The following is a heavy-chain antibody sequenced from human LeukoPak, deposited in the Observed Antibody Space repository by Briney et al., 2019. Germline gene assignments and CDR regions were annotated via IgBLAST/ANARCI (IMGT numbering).Heavy chain of an antibody. D-gene: IGHD6-6*01. V-gene: IGHV3-21*01. Sequence: GSLRLSCAASGFTFSSYSMNWVRQAPGKGLEWVSSISSSSYIYYADSVKGRFTISRDNAKNSLYLQMNSLRAEDTAVYYCAKAGPARPPERYYYYYYGMDVWGQGTTVTVSS. J-gene: IGHJ6*02. CDR3: AKAGPARPPERYYYYYYGMDV. CDR2: ISSSSYI. CDR1: GFTFSSYS.